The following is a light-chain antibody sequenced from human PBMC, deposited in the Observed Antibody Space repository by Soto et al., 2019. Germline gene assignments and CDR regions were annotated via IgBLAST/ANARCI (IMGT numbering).Light chain of an antibody. CDR1: QSVSSGN. CDR2: GTS. CDR3: QQYGTSPKT. V-gene: IGKV3-20*01. Sequence: EIVLTQSPGTLSLSPGQRATVSCRSSQSVSSGNLAWYQQKPGQAPRLLIYGTSNRATGIPDRFTGSGSGTEFTLTIIRLEREDFAVYYCQQYGTSPKTFGQGTKVDI. J-gene: IGKJ1*01.